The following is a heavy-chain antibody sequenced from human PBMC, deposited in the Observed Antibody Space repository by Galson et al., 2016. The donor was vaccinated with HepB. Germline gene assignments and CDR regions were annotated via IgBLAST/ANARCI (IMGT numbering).Heavy chain of an antibody. Sequence: SETLSLTCAVYGGSFSDYFWIWIRQPPGKGLEWIGESNHSGITTYSPSLKSRVTISVDTSKNQFSLKLTSVTAADTAMYYCATYHATETTIIDYWGQGALVTVSS. CDR3: ATYHATETTIIDY. CDR1: GGSFSDYF. J-gene: IGHJ4*02. V-gene: IGHV4-34*01. D-gene: IGHD1-1*01. CDR2: SNHSGIT.